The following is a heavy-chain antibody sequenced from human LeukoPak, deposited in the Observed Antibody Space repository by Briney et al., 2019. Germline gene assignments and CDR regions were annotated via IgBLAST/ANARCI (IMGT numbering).Heavy chain of an antibody. J-gene: IGHJ4*02. CDR2: ISGSGDRT. D-gene: IGHD6-19*01. V-gene: IGHV3-23*01. CDR3: AWIAVAGTIDY. CDR1: GFTYSSYG. Sequence: GGSLRLSCGASGFTYSSYGMSWVRQAPGKVLEWVSTISGSGDRTYYADSVKGRFTIPRDNSKSTLYLQIDSLRAEDTAVYYCAWIAVAGTIDYWGQGTLVTVSS.